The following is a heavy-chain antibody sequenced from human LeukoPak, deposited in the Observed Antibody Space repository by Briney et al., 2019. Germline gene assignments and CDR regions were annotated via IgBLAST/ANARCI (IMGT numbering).Heavy chain of an antibody. D-gene: IGHD3-22*01. J-gene: IGHJ3*02. CDR2: IYPGDPDT. V-gene: IGHV5-51*01. CDR1: GYSFTSYW. Sequence: GESLKISCKGSGYSFTSYWIGWVRQMPGKGLEWMGIIYPGDPDTRYSPSFQGQVTISADKSISTAYLQWSSLKASDTAMYYCARPPYYYDSSLLDAFDIWGQGTMVTVSS. CDR3: ARPPYYYDSSLLDAFDI.